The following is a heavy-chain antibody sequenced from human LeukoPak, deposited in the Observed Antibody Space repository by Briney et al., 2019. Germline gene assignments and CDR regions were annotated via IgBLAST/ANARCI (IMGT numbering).Heavy chain of an antibody. Sequence: SETLSLTCSVSGGSISSSSYYWGWIRQPPGKGLEWIVSIYYSGSTYYNPSLKSRVTISVDTSKNQFSLKLSSVTAADTAVYYCARRGSGSYFKPYYFDYWGQGTLVTVSS. V-gene: IGHV4-39*01. J-gene: IGHJ4*02. CDR3: ARRGSGSYFKPYYFDY. CDR1: GGSISSSSYY. CDR2: IYYSGST. D-gene: IGHD3-10*01.